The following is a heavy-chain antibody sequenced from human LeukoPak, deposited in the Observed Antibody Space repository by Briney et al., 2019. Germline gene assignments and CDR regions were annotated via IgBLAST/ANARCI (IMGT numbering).Heavy chain of an antibody. V-gene: IGHV4-34*01. Sequence: SETLSLTCAVYGGSFSGYYWSWIRQPPGKGLEWIGEINHSGSTNYNPSLKSRVTISVDTSKNQFSLKLSSVTAADTAVYYCARHIPSLLWFGELRRIFDYWGQGTLVTVSS. CDR3: ARHIPSLLWFGELRRIFDY. CDR2: INHSGST. D-gene: IGHD3-10*01. J-gene: IGHJ4*02. CDR1: GGSFSGYY.